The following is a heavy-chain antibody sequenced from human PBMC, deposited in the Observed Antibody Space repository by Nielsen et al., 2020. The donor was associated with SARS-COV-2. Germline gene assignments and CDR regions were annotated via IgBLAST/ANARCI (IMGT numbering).Heavy chain of an antibody. CDR3: ARGCVAAAGTGFYYYMDV. J-gene: IGHJ6*03. V-gene: IGHV4-34*01. CDR2: INHSGST. Sequence: SETLSLTCAVYGGSFSGYYWSWIRQPPGKGLEWIGEINHSGSTNYNPSLKSRVTISVDTSKNQFSLKLSSVTAADTAVYYCARGCVAAAGTGFYYYMDVWGKGTTVTVSS. CDR1: GGSFSGYY. D-gene: IGHD6-13*01.